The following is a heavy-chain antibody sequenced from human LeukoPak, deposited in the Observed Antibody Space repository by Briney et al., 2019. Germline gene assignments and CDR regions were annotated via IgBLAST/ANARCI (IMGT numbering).Heavy chain of an antibody. CDR2: ISYDGSNK. CDR3: ARGIQQLVIYFDY. J-gene: IGHJ4*02. Sequence: GGSLRLSCAASGFTFSSYAMHWVRQAPGKGLEWVAVISYDGSNKYYADSVKGRFTISRDNSKNTLYLQMNSLRAEDTAVYYCARGIQQLVIYFDYWGQGTLVTVSS. D-gene: IGHD6-13*01. V-gene: IGHV3-30*04. CDR1: GFTFSSYA.